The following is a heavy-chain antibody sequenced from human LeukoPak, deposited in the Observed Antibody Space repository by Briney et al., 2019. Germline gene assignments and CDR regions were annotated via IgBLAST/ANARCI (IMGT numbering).Heavy chain of an antibody. J-gene: IGHJ4*02. CDR2: MSTSGSR. V-gene: IGHV3-48*02. Sequence: GGSLRLSCAASGFTLSIYTMNWVRQAPGKGLEWVSYMSTSGSRSYADSVKGQVTISRDNAKNSLYLQMNSLRDEDTAVYYCARMIDYNYGYAFDYWGQGTLVTVSS. CDR3: ARMIDYNYGYAFDY. D-gene: IGHD5-18*01. CDR1: GFTLSIYT.